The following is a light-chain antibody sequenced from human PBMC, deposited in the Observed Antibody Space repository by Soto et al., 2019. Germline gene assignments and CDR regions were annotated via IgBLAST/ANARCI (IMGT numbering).Light chain of an antibody. Sequence: EIVLTQSPGTLSLSPGERATLSCRASQSVSSSYLAWYQQRPGQSPRLLIYGASSRATGIPGRFSGSGSGTDFTLTISRLEPEDCAVYYCQQYDNSPYTFGQGNKLEIK. V-gene: IGKV3-20*01. CDR1: QSVSSSY. CDR2: GAS. J-gene: IGKJ2*01. CDR3: QQYDNSPYT.